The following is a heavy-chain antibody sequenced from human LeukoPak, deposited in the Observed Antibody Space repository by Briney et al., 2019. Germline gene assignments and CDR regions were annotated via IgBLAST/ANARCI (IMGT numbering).Heavy chain of an antibody. Sequence: PSETLSLTCTVSGDSISSGSYSWSWIRQPAGKGLEWIGRIYTSGRIDYNPSLQSRLTISVDTSKNQFSLKLSSVTAADTAVYYCARGLWPLYYFDYWGQGTLVTVSS. CDR2: IYTSGRI. CDR3: ARGLWPLYYFDY. CDR1: GDSISSGSYS. V-gene: IGHV4-61*02. J-gene: IGHJ4*02.